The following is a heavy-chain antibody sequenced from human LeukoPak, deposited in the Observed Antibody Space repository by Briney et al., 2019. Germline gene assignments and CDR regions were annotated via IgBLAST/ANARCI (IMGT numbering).Heavy chain of an antibody. V-gene: IGHV3-11*01. Sequence: GGSLRLSCAASGFTFSDYYMSWIRQVPGKGLEWVSYITSSGDTIYYADSVKGRFTISRDIPENSMYLQMSGLGAEDPAVYNGAREGGNWGEGYFDYWGQGTLVTVSS. CDR3: AREGGNWGEGYFDY. D-gene: IGHD7-27*01. CDR1: GFTFSDYY. CDR2: ITSSGDTI. J-gene: IGHJ4*02.